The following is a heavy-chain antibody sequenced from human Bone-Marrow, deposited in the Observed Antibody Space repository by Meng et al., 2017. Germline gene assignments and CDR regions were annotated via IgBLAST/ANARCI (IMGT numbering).Heavy chain of an antibody. J-gene: IGHJ5*02. CDR3: ARQGFLEWLLYRGNWFDP. D-gene: IGHD3-3*01. CDR2: IYYSGST. Sequence: QLQLQESGPGLVKPSETLSLTCTVSGGSISSSSYYWGWIRQPPGKGLEWIGSIYYSGSTYYNPSPKSRVTISVDTSKNQFSLKLSSVTAADTAVYYCARQGFLEWLLYRGNWFDPWGQGTLVTVSS. V-gene: IGHV4-39*01. CDR1: GGSISSSSYY.